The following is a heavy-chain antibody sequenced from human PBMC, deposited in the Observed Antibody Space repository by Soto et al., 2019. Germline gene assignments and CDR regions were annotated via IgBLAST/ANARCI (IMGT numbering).Heavy chain of an antibody. CDR1: GASVNSENYY. CDR3: ARGVLRFFQWFDP. D-gene: IGHD3-3*01. CDR2: VYYSGST. Sequence: QVQLQESGPGLVKPSETLSLTCTVSGASVNSENYYWSWIRQPPGKGLEWIGYVYYSGSTNYNPSLKSRAAISLDTYKHQFSLTITSMNSADTAFYSCARGVLRFFQWFDPWGQGTLVTVSS. J-gene: IGHJ5*02. V-gene: IGHV4-61*01.